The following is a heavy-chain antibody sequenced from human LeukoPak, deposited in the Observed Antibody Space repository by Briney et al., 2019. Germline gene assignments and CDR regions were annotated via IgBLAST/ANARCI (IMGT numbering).Heavy chain of an antibody. CDR3: AKGKGSSSSSIDW. CDR2: ISYDGSNK. V-gene: IGHV3-30-3*01. CDR1: GFTFSSYA. D-gene: IGHD2-15*01. Sequence: PGRSLRLSCAASGFTFSSYAMHWVRQAPGKGLEWVAVISYDGSNKYYADSVKGRFTISRDNSKNILYLQIHSLRAEDTAVYYCAKGKGSSSSSIDWWGQGTLVTVSS. J-gene: IGHJ4*02.